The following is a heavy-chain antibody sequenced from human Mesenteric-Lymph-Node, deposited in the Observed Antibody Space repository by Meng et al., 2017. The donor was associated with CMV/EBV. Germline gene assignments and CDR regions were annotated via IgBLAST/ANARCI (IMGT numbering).Heavy chain of an antibody. CDR3: ARDRIAVAGAYYFDY. V-gene: IGHV3-7*04. D-gene: IGHD6-19*01. CDR1: GFTFSSYW. J-gene: IGHJ4*02. Sequence: SGFTFSSYWMGWVRQAPGKGLEWVANIKQDGSEKYYVASVKGRFTISRDNAKNSLYLQMNSLRAEDTAVYYCARDRIAVAGAYYFDYWGQGTLVTVSS. CDR2: IKQDGSEK.